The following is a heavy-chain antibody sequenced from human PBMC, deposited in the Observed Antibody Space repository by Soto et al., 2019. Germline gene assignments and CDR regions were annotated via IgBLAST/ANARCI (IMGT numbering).Heavy chain of an antibody. D-gene: IGHD6-19*01. CDR1: GGSVSSGHYY. Sequence: SETLSLTCAVSGGSVSSGHYYWSWSRQPPGKGLEWVGFIYYSGSTNYNPSLKSRVTISVDTSKNQFSLKMSSVTAADTAVYYCARSGAGSGWLGGQGTLVTVSS. J-gene: IGHJ4*02. CDR2: IYYSGST. CDR3: ARSGAGSGWL. V-gene: IGHV4-61*01.